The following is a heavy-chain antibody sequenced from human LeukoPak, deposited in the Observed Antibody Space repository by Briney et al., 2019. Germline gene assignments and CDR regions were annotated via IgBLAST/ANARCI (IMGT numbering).Heavy chain of an antibody. D-gene: IGHD6-19*01. V-gene: IGHV1-18*01. J-gene: IGHJ3*01. CDR1: GYSFILYG. CDR2: ISTSTGDT. CDR3: VRLTQWLDDAFDV. Sequence: GASVKVSCKTSGYSFILYGISWVRQAPGQGPEWMGWISTSTGDTKYTQKFQGRVTLTTDTSTSTAYMELSSLRSDDTAVYYCVRLTQWLDDAFDVWGQGTVVTVS.